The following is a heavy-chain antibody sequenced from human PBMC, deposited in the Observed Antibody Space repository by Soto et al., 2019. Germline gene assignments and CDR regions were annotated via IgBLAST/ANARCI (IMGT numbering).Heavy chain of an antibody. V-gene: IGHV3-30*03. CDR2: ISYDGSHA. CDR1: GFTFTTYG. J-gene: IGHJ4*02. CDR3: XXERTYSVASGFDY. D-gene: IGHD1-26*01. Sequence: QVQLVDSGGGVVQPGRSLRLSCAASGFTFTTYGMHWVRRAPGKGLEWVAVISYDGSHAYYADSVKGRFTISRDNSKNTLYLQINSLRAEDTAXXXXXXERTYSVASGFDYWGRGTLVTVSS.